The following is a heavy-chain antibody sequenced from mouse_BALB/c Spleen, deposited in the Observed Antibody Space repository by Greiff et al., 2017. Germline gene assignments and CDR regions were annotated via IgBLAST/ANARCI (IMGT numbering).Heavy chain of an antibody. CDR2: ISYDGSN. Sequence: EVKLLESGPGLVKPSQSLSLTCSVTGYSITSGYYWNWIRQFPGNKLEWMGYISYDGSNNYNPSLKNRISITRDTSKNQFFLKLNSVTTEDTATYYRARGGEFGSRPGWFAYRGQGTLVTVSA. V-gene: IGHV3-6*02. D-gene: IGHD1-1*01. CDR1: GYSITSGYY. J-gene: IGHJ3*01. CDR3: ARGGEFGSRPGWFAY.